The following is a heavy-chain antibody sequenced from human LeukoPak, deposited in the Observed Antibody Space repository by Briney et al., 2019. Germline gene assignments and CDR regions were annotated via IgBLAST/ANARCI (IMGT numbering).Heavy chain of an antibody. CDR3: ARDYYDSSGYFGLVNY. Sequence: PGGSLRLSCAASGFTFSSYGMHWVRQAPGKGLEWVAVIWYDGSNKYYADSVKGRFTISRDNSKNTLYLQMNSLRAEDTAVYYCARDYYDSSGYFGLVNYWGQGTLVTVSS. CDR2: IWYDGSNK. J-gene: IGHJ4*02. D-gene: IGHD3-22*01. CDR1: GFTFSSYG. V-gene: IGHV3-33*01.